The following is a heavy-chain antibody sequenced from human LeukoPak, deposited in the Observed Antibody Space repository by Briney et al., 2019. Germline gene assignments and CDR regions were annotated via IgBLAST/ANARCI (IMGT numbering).Heavy chain of an antibody. D-gene: IGHD3-22*01. CDR3: TKSSYDNSGPTGETDY. Sequence: GGSLRLSCVASGFIFKDYLMSWVRQAPGKGLEWVSSISGSGRSPYYADSVKGRFTISKDNSKNTLYLQMDSLRAEDTAVYYCTKSSYDNSGPTGETDYWGQGTLVTVSS. CDR1: GFIFKDYL. V-gene: IGHV3-23*01. J-gene: IGHJ4*02. CDR2: ISGSGRSP.